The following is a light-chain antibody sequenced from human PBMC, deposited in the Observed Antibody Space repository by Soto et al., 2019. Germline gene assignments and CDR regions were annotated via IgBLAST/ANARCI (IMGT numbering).Light chain of an antibody. J-gene: IGKJ1*01. CDR1: QRISTY. CDR2: AAS. Sequence: DIQMTQSPSTLSAGVGDRVTITCRASQRISTYLNWYQQKPGKAPTLLIYAASSLQSGVPSRFSGGGSETDFTLTINALQHEDFSTYFCQQCYSSPRTFGQGTKVEIK. CDR3: QQCYSSPRT. V-gene: IGKV1-39*01.